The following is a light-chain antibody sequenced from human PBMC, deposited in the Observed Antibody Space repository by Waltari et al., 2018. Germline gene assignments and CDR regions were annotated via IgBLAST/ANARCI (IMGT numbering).Light chain of an antibody. CDR3: QQRASWPVT. CDR1: QSVSNY. Sequence: ELVLTQSPATLSLSPGDSAALSCMASQSVSNYLAWYQQKPGQAPRLLIYDASNRATGIPARFGGYGSGTDFSLTISSLEPEDFAVYYCQQRASWPVTFGQGTRLEIK. J-gene: IGKJ5*01. CDR2: DAS. V-gene: IGKV3-11*01.